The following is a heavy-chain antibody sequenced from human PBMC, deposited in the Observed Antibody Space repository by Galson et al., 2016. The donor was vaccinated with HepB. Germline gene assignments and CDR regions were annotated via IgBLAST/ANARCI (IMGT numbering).Heavy chain of an antibody. CDR1: GFTFSSYW. Sequence: SLRLSCAASGFTFSSYWMHWVRQAPGKGLVWVSRINSDGSRTSYADSVKGRFTISRDHAKNTLYLQLNSLRAEDTAVYDCARDVKIAAAAADAFDIWGQGTMVTVSS. D-gene: IGHD6-13*01. J-gene: IGHJ3*02. CDR3: ARDVKIAAAAADAFDI. CDR2: INSDGSRT. V-gene: IGHV3-74*01.